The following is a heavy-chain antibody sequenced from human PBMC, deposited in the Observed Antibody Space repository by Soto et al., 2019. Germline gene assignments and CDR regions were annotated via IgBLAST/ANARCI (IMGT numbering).Heavy chain of an antibody. D-gene: IGHD5-12*01. Sequence: QVQLVQSGAEVKKPGSSVKVSCKASGGTFSSYAISWVRQAPGQGLEWMGGIIPIFDTTNYAQKFQDRVTITADESTSTAYMELSSPRFEDTAVYYCARAGDGYPLGWFDPWGQGTLVTVSS. CDR2: IIPIFDTT. CDR3: ARAGDGYPLGWFDP. CDR1: GGTFSSYA. J-gene: IGHJ5*02. V-gene: IGHV1-69*01.